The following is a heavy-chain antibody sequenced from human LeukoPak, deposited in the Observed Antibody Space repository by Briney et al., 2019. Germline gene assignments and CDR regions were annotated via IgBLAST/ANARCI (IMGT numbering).Heavy chain of an antibody. D-gene: IGHD2-8*01. CDR1: GDSISGSKYF. J-gene: IGHJ5*02. Sequence: PSETLSLTCTVFGDSISGSKYFWGWIRQPPGKGLEWIGNFYSGGSTYYNPSLKRRVAISEDTSGKQFSLRLGSVTAADTAVYFCARGLYGHNWFDPWGQGTLVTVSS. V-gene: IGHV4-39*07. CDR3: ARGLYGHNWFDP. CDR2: FYSGGST.